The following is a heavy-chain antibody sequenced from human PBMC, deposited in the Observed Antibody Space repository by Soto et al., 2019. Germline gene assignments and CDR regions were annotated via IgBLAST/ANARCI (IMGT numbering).Heavy chain of an antibody. CDR3: ARVTRYYDSSGYPYYFDY. V-gene: IGHV4-4*02. Sequence: QVQLQESGPGLVKPSGTLSLTCAVSGGSISSSNWWNWVRQPPGKGLECIGEIYHSGSTNYNPSLKSRVTISVDKSKNQFSLKLSSVTAADTAVYYCARVTRYYDSSGYPYYFDYWGQGTLVTVSS. D-gene: IGHD3-22*01. CDR1: GGSISSSNW. J-gene: IGHJ4*02. CDR2: IYHSGST.